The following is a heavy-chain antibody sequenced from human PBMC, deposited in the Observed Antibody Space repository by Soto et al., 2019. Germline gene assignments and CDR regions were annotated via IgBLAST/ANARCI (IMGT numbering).Heavy chain of an antibody. CDR1: GFTFDDYA. D-gene: IGHD4-17*01. CDR2: ISWNSGSI. J-gene: IGHJ6*03. V-gene: IGHV3-9*01. CDR3: AKDSLDGDYRPHMDV. Sequence: GGSLRLSCAASGFTFDDYAMHWVRQAPGKGLEWVSGISWNSGSIGYADSVKGRFTISRDNAKNSLYLQMNSLRAEDTALYYCAKDSLDGDYRPHMDVWGKGTTVTVSS.